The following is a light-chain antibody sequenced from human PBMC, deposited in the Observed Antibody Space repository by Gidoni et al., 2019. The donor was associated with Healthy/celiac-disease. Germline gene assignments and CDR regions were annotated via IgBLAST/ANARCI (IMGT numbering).Light chain of an antibody. J-gene: IGKJ2*01. V-gene: IGKV4-1*01. CDR1: QSVLYSSNNKNY. CDR3: QQYSSTPRT. Sequence: DIVMTQSPDSLAVSLGERATINCKSSQSVLYSSNNKNYLAWYQQKPGQPPKLLIDWASTRESGVPDRFSGSGSGTDFTLTISSLQAEDVAVYYFQQYSSTPRTFGQGTKLEIK. CDR2: WAS.